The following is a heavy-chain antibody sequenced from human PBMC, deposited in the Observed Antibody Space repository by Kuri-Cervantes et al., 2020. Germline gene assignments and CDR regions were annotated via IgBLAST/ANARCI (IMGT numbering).Heavy chain of an antibody. J-gene: IGHJ4*02. V-gene: IGHV3-23*01. CDR2: ISGSGGST. Sequence: GESLKISCAASKFTFSSYAMSWVRQAPGKGLEWVSGISGSGGSTYYADSVKGRFTISRDNSKNTLYLQMNSLRAEDTAVYYCASHRVGSDYWGQGTLVTVSS. D-gene: IGHD3-10*01. CDR3: ASHRVGSDY. CDR1: KFTFSSYA.